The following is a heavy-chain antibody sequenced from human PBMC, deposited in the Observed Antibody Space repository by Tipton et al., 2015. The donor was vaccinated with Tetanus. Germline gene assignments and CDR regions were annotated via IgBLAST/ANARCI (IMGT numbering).Heavy chain of an antibody. CDR2: IIPIFGTA. CDR3: ARNYYDSSGPDAFDI. J-gene: IGHJ3*02. V-gene: IGHV1-69*13. D-gene: IGHD3-22*01. Sequence: QLVQSGAEVKKPGASVKVSCKASGYTFTSYGISWVRQAPGQGLEWMGWIIPIFGTANYAQKFQGRVTITADESTSTAYMELSSLRSEDTAVYYCARNYYDSSGPDAFDIWGQGTMVTVSS. CDR1: GYTFTSYG.